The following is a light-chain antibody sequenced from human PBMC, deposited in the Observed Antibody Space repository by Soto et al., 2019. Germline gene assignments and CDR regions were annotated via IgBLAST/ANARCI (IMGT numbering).Light chain of an antibody. CDR3: QQSYTTPWT. CDR1: ENISNY. CDR2: GAS. Sequence: EIQMTQSPSSLSASVGDRVTITCRASENISNYLNWFQQKPGKAPKLLMYGASKLHIGVPSRFSGSGSGTEFTLTISGLQPEEFVSYACQQSYTTPWTFGQGTRVEVK. V-gene: IGKV1-39*01. J-gene: IGKJ1*01.